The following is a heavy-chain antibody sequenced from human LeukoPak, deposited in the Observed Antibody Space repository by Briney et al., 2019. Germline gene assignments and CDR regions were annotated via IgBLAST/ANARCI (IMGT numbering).Heavy chain of an antibody. J-gene: IGHJ5*02. CDR2: ISSSSSYI. Sequence: MTGGSLRLSCAASGFTFSSYSMNWVRQAPGKGLEWVSSISSSSSYIYYADSVKGRFTISRDNAKNSLYLQMNSLRAEDTAVYYCARASMVVVPAPFDPWGQGTLVTVSS. V-gene: IGHV3-21*01. CDR3: ARASMVVVPAPFDP. CDR1: GFTFSSYS. D-gene: IGHD2-2*01.